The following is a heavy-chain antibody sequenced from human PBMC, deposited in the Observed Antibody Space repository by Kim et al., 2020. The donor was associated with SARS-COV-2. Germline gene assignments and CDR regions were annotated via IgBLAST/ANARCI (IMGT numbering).Heavy chain of an antibody. Sequence: SETLFLTCTVSGGSISSSSYYWGWIRQPPGKGLEWIGSIYYSGSTYYNPSLKSRVTISVDTSKNQFSLKLSSVTAADTAVYYCAQFWTHYYYGMDVWGQGTTVTVSS. CDR1: GGSISSSSYY. V-gene: IGHV4-39*01. D-gene: IGHD3-3*01. CDR3: AQFWTHYYYGMDV. J-gene: IGHJ6*02. CDR2: IYYSGST.